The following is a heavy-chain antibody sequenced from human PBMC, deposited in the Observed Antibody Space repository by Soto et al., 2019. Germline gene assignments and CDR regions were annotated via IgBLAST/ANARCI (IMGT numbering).Heavy chain of an antibody. J-gene: IGHJ4*02. Sequence: ASVKVSCKASGYTFTSYYMYWVRQAPGQGLEWMGIINPSGGSRNYAQKFQGRVTMTRDTSTSTVYMELSSLRSDDTAVYYCARYVGDNEVIRFDFRGQGTLVTVSS. CDR2: INPSGGSR. D-gene: IGHD1-26*01. CDR3: ARYVGDNEVIRFDF. V-gene: IGHV1-46*01. CDR1: GYTFTSYY.